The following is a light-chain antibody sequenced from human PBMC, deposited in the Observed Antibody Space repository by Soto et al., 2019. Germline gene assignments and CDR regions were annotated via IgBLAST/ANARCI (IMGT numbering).Light chain of an antibody. Sequence: EIVLTQSPGTLSLSPGERATLSCRASQSVSSNYLAWYQQKPGQAPRLRIYGASSRATGIPDRFSGSVSETDFTLTISRLEPEDFAVYYCQQYGTSPFTFGPGNKVDIK. CDR3: QQYGTSPFT. J-gene: IGKJ3*01. CDR1: QSVSSNY. V-gene: IGKV3-20*01. CDR2: GAS.